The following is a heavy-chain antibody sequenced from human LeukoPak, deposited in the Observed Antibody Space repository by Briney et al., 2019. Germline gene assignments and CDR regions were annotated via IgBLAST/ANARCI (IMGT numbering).Heavy chain of an antibody. CDR3: AGAGGPFYF. CDR1: GFTFRSYW. V-gene: IGHV3-7*03. Sequence: GGSLRLSCAASGFTFRSYWRSGVRQAPGKGLEWVANIKQDGSEKYYVDSVKGRFTISRDNAKNSLYLQMNSLRAEDTAVYYCAGAGGPFYFWGQGTLVTVSS. D-gene: IGHD2-8*02. J-gene: IGHJ4*02. CDR2: IKQDGSEK.